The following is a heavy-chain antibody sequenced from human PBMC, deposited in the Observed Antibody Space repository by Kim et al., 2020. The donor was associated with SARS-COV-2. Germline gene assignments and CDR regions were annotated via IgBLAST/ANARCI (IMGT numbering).Heavy chain of an antibody. Sequence: SETLSLTCAVYVGSFSDYYWNWIRQPPGKGLEWIGEINHSGSTNYNSSLKSRITVSVDTSKNQFSLKLSSVTAADTAVYYCARRRWSGGTYERSFDLWGR. V-gene: IGHV4-34*01. D-gene: IGHD2-8*02. CDR1: VGSFSDYY. CDR2: INHSGST. CDR3: ARRRWSGGTYERSFDL. J-gene: IGHJ2*01.